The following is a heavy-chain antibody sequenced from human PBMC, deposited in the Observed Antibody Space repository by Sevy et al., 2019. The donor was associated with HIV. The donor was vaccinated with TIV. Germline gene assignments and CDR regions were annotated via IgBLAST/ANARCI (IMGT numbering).Heavy chain of an antibody. J-gene: IGHJ6*02. CDR1: GYTFSDYY. V-gene: IGHV1-2*02. D-gene: IGHD4-17*01. CDR2: INPNDGVT. Sequence: ASVKVSCKASGYTFSDYYIHWVRQAPGQGLEWMAWINPNDGVTHYAQRFQGGVTLTRDTSGSTAYMELRGLRYDDTAIYYGARLTTRPTSDLYGMDVWGQGTPVTVSS. CDR3: ARLTTRPTSDLYGMDV.